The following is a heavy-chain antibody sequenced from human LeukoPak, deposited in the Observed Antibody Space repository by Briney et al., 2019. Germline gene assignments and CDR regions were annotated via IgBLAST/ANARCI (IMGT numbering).Heavy chain of an antibody. J-gene: IGHJ4*02. CDR1: GFTFSSYA. Sequence: GGSLRLSCAASGFTFSSYAMHWVRQAPGKGLEWVAVISYDGSNKYYADSVKGRFTISRDNGKNSLYLQMNSLRVDDTAVYYCARDLGATGEPDYWGQGTLVTVSS. CDR3: ARDLGATGEPDY. D-gene: IGHD7-27*01. V-gene: IGHV3-30*04. CDR2: ISYDGSNK.